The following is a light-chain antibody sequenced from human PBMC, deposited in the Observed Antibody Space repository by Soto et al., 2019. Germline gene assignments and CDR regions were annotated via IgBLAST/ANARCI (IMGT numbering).Light chain of an antibody. Sequence: QSALTQPRSVSGSPGQSVTISCTGTSSDVGAYNYVSWYQHHPGKAPKLMIYDVNKLPSGVPDRFSGSKSGNSASITISGLQPEDEADYHCCSYAVNDTNYVFAPGTKLTVL. J-gene: IGLJ1*01. V-gene: IGLV2-11*01. CDR2: DVN. CDR1: SSDVGAYNY. CDR3: CSYAVNDTNYV.